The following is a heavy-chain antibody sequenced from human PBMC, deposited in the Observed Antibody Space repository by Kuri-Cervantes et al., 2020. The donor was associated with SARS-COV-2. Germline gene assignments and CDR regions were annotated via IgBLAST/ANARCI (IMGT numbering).Heavy chain of an antibody. D-gene: IGHD3-3*01. Sequence: GSLRLSCTVSGGSISSSSYYWGWIRQPPGKGLEWIGSIYYSGSTYYNPSLKSRVTISVDTSKNQFSLKLSSVTAADTALYYCARDTRRRSGNLPFDYWGQGTLVTVSS. CDR2: IYYSGST. J-gene: IGHJ4*02. CDR3: ARDTRRRSGNLPFDY. CDR1: GGSISSSSYY. V-gene: IGHV4-39*07.